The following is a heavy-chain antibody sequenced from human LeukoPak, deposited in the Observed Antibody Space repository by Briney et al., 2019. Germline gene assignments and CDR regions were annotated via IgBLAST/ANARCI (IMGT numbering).Heavy chain of an antibody. CDR1: GFTFSSYG. CDR3: AKDDFLSVNYYYGMDV. Sequence: GGSLRLSCAASGFTFSSYGMHWVRQAPGKGLEWVAVIWYDGSNKYYADSVKGRFTISRDNSKNTLYLQMNSLRVEDTAEYYCAKDDFLSVNYYYGMDVWGQGTTVTVSS. CDR2: IWYDGSNK. J-gene: IGHJ6*02. D-gene: IGHD3/OR15-3a*01. V-gene: IGHV3-33*06.